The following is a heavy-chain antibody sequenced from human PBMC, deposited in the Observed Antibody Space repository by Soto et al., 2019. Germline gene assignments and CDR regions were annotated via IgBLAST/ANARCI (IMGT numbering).Heavy chain of an antibody. D-gene: IGHD1-26*01. CDR2: IYHSGST. J-gene: IGHJ4*02. CDR3: VKSGSYRFDY. CDR1: GDSISSNNW. Sequence: SGTLSLTYAVSGDSISSNNWWSWVRQPPGKGLEWIGEIYHSGSTNCNPSLKSRVTISIDKSKNQLSLKLSSVTAADTAVYFCVKSGSYRFDYWGQGTLVTVSS. V-gene: IGHV4-4*02.